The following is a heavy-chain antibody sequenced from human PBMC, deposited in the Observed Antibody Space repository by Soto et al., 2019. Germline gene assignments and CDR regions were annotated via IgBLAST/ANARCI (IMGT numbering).Heavy chain of an antibody. CDR3: ARSIVATIPAHYYYYYGMDV. D-gene: IGHD5-12*01. Sequence: ASVEVSCKASGYTFTSYAMHWVRQAPGQRLEWMGWINAGNGNTKYSQKFQGRVTITRDTSASTAYMELSSLRSEDTAVYYCARSIVATIPAHYYYYYGMDVWGQGTTVTV. CDR1: GYTFTSYA. CDR2: INAGNGNT. J-gene: IGHJ6*02. V-gene: IGHV1-3*01.